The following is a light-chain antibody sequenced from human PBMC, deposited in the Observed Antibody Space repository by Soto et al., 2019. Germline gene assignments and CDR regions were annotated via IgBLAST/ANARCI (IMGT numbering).Light chain of an antibody. CDR1: SSDVGGYNY. V-gene: IGLV2-8*01. CDR3: SSYAGSNLV. Sequence: QSVLTQPPSASGSPGQSVTISCTGTSSDVGGYNYVSWYQQHPGKAPKVMIYEVSKRPSGVPDRFSGYKSGNTASLTVSGLQAADDADYYCSSYAGSNLVFGGGTKLTVL. CDR2: EVS. J-gene: IGLJ2*01.